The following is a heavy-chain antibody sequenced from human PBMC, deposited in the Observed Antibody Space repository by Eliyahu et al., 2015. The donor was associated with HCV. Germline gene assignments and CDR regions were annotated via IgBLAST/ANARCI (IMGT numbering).Heavy chain of an antibody. CDR3: ASVLRFLEWPTSVARDY. CDR2: ISSSSSYI. CDR1: GFTFSSYX. J-gene: IGHJ4*02. Sequence: EVQLVXSGGGLVKPGGSLRLSCAASGFTFSSYXMNWVRQAPGKGLEWVSSISSSSSYIYYADSVKGRFTISRDNAKNSLYLQMNSLRAEDTAVYYCASVLRFLEWPTSVARDYWGQGTLVTVSS. V-gene: IGHV3-21*01. D-gene: IGHD3-3*01.